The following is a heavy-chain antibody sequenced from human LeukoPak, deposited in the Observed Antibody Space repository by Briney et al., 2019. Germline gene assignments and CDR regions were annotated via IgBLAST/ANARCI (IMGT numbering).Heavy chain of an antibody. V-gene: IGHV4-59*08. Sequence: PSETLSLTCSVSGGFLSRFYWRWLPQPPGKGLERIGYIYYSGSTNYNPSLKSRVTISVDTSKNQVSLKLSSVTAAGTAVYYCARRYSFYGMDVWGQGTTVTVSS. J-gene: IGHJ6*02. CDR1: GGFLSRFY. D-gene: IGHD6-13*01. CDR3: ARRYSFYGMDV. CDR2: IYYSGST.